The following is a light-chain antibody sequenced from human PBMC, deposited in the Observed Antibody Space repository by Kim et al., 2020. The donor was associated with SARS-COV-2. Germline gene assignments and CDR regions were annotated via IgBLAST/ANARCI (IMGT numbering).Light chain of an antibody. CDR2: AAS. V-gene: IGKV3-20*01. Sequence: EIVLTQSPGTLSLSPGDRATLSCRASQSVYSNYLAWYQQKPGQAPRLLIYAASSRATRIPDRFSGSGSGTDFTLTIRRLQPEDFAVYYCQQYGSSWTFGQGTKVDIK. CDR3: QQYGSSWT. CDR1: QSVYSNY. J-gene: IGKJ1*01.